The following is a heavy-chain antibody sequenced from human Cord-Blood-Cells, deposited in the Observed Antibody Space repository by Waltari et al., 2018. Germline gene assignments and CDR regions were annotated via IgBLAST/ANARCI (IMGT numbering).Heavy chain of an antibody. Sequence: QLQLQESGPGLVKLSETLSLTCTVSGGPISSRSYYWGWIRQPPGKGLEWTGSIYYSGSTYYNPSLKSRVTISVDTSKNQFSLKLSSVTAADTAVYYCARQGANWDAFDIWGQGTMVTVSS. CDR3: ARQGANWDAFDI. CDR1: GGPISSRSYY. V-gene: IGHV4-39*01. D-gene: IGHD7-27*01. CDR2: IYYSGST. J-gene: IGHJ3*02.